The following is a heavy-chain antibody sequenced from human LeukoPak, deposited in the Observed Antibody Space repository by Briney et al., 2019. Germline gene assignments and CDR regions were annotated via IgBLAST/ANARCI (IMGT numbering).Heavy chain of an antibody. Sequence: GGSLRLSCAASGFTFSSYAMHWVRQAPGKGLEWVAFIRYDGSNKYYADSVKGRFTISRDNSKNTLYLQMNSLRAEDTAVYYCAKDRTVPNNWNLNYYYYMDVWGKGTTVTVSS. V-gene: IGHV3-30*02. CDR1: GFTFSSYA. CDR2: IRYDGSNK. D-gene: IGHD1-7*01. CDR3: AKDRTVPNNWNLNYYYYMDV. J-gene: IGHJ6*03.